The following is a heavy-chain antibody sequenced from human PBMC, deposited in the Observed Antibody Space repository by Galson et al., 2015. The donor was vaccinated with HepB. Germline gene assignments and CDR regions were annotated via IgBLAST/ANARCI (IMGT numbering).Heavy chain of an antibody. Sequence: VKVSCKASGYTFTGYYMHWVRQAPGQGLEWMGWINPNSGGTNYAQKFQGRVTITADESTSTAYMELSSLRSEDTAVYYCATTYGYSGYDYWFDPWGQGTLVTVSS. CDR2: INPNSGGT. V-gene: IGHV1-2*02. J-gene: IGHJ5*02. D-gene: IGHD5-12*01. CDR1: GYTFTGYY. CDR3: ATTYGYSGYDYWFDP.